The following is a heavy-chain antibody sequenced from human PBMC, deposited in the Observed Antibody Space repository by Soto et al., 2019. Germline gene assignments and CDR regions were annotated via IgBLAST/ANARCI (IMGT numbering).Heavy chain of an antibody. CDR1: GFIFADSW. D-gene: IGHD3-16*02. CDR2: ILSKAEGGRT. Sequence: VQLVESGGALVKPGGSLRLSCAASGFIFADSWMGWVRQAPGKGLEWVSRILSKAEGGRTDYAAPVQGRFTISRDDSQNMLYLQMNSLRTEDTAVYYCSTYDFTRGYDRYRWAYWGQGTLVTVSS. V-gene: IGHV3-15*02. CDR3: STYDFTRGYDRYRWAY. J-gene: IGHJ4*02.